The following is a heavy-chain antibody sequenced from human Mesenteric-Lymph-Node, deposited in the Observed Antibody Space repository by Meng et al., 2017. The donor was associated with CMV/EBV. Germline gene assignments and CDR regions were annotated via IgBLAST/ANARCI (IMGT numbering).Heavy chain of an antibody. CDR3: AAYIKDAFGL. V-gene: IGHV3-7*01. D-gene: IGHD2-21*01. CDR1: GFTLSSYW. Sequence: GGSLRLSCEASGFTLSSYWMSWVRQGPGKGLEWVANINPDGGEKYYADSVKGRFSIFRDNANNSLYLQMDYLRGDDTAVYSCAAYIKDAFGLWGQGTMVTVSS. J-gene: IGHJ3*01. CDR2: INPDGGEK.